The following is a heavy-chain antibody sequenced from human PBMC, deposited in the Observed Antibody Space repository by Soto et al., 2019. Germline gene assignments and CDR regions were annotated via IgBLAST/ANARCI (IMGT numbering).Heavy chain of an antibody. CDR1: GFTFDDYA. CDR3: AKSPYYYYMDV. Sequence: SLKISCAASGFTFDDYAMHWVRQAPGKGLEWVSGISWNSGSIGYADSVKGRFTISRDNAKNSLYLQMNSLRAEDTALYYCAKSPYYYYMDVWGKGTTVTVSS. J-gene: IGHJ6*03. CDR2: ISWNSGSI. V-gene: IGHV3-9*01.